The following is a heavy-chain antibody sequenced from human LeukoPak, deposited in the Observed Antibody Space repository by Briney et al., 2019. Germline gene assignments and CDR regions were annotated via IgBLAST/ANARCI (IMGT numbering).Heavy chain of an antibody. CDR3: ARAVTYGDYNYFDY. J-gene: IGHJ4*02. D-gene: IGHD4-17*01. V-gene: IGHV4-59*08. CDR1: GGSISSYY. CDR2: IYHSGST. Sequence: SETLSLTCTASGGSISSYYWSWIRQPPGKGLEWIGYIYHSGSTNYNYNPSLKSRVTISVDTSKNQFSLKLSSVTAADTAVYYCARAVTYGDYNYFDYWGQGTLVTVSS.